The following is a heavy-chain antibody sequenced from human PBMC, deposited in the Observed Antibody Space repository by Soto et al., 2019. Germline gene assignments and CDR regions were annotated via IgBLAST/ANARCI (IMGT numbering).Heavy chain of an antibody. CDR1: GYTFTSYG. D-gene: IGHD2-2*01. J-gene: IGHJ5*02. CDR2: ISAYNGNT. CDR3: ARVFFSYCSSTSCYEVWFDP. Sequence: ASVKVSCKASGYTFTSYGISWVRQAPGQGLEWMGWISAYNGNTNYAQKLQGRVTMTTDTSTSTAYMELRSLRSDDTAAYYCARVFFSYCSSTSCYEVWFDPWGQGTLVTVSS. V-gene: IGHV1-18*01.